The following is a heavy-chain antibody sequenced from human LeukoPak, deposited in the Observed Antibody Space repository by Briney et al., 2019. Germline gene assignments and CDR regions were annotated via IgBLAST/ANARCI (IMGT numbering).Heavy chain of an antibody. CDR1: GGTFSSYA. V-gene: IGHV1-69*04. Sequence: ASVKVSCKASGGTFSSYAISWVRQAPGQGLEWMGRIIPILGIANYAQKFQGRVTITADKSTSTAYMELSSLRSEDTAVYYCARDYDSSRLDIWGQGTMVTVSS. CDR2: IIPILGIA. CDR3: ARDYDSSRLDI. D-gene: IGHD3-22*01. J-gene: IGHJ3*02.